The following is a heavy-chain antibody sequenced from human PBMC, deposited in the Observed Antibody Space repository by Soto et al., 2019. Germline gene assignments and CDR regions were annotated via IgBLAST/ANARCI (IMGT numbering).Heavy chain of an antibody. CDR3: ARMVCGGGSCYSVTAMVGHYFDY. D-gene: IGHD2-15*01. Sequence: GASVKVSCKASGGTFSSYAISWVRQAPGQGLEWMGGIIPIFGTANYAQKFQGRVTITADESTSTAYMELSSLRSEDTAVYYCARMVCGGGSCYSVTAMVGHYFDYWGQGTLVTVSS. V-gene: IGHV1-69*13. J-gene: IGHJ4*02. CDR1: GGTFSSYA. CDR2: IIPIFGTA.